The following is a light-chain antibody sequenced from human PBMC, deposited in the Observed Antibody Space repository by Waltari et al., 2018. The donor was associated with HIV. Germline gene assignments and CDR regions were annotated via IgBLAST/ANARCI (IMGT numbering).Light chain of an antibody. CDR1: NSNVGCYV. V-gene: IGLV1-44*01. J-gene: IGLJ1*01. CDR2: GDN. CDR3: AAWDARLNEYL. Sequence: QSVLTQPHSASGTPGQRVIIPCSGSNSNVGCYVVNWYQQLPGTAPKLLIYGDNERPSGVPDRFSGSKSGASASLAISDLQSEDEAEYYCAAWDARLNEYLFGTGTKVTVL.